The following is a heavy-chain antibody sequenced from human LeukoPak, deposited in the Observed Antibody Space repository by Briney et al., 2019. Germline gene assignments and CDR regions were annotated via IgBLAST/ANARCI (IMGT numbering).Heavy chain of an antibody. Sequence: GGSLRLSCAASGFSFSDYWVGWVRQAPGKGLEWVANINQDGSEKCYVDSVKGRFTISRDNAKNSLYLQMNSLRVEDTAVYYCARDGPAAGLYLDYWGQGILVTVSS. D-gene: IGHD6-13*01. CDR3: ARDGPAAGLYLDY. V-gene: IGHV3-7*03. J-gene: IGHJ4*02. CDR1: GFSFSDYW. CDR2: INQDGSEK.